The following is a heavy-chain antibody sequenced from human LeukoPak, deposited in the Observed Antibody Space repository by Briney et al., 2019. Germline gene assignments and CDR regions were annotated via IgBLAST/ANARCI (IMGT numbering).Heavy chain of an antibody. CDR2: ISSSGSTI. D-gene: IGHD1-1*01. Sequence: GGSLRLSCAASGFTFSSYEMNWVRQAPGKGLEWVSYISSSGSTIYYADSVKGRFTISRDNAKNSLYLQMNSLRAEDTAVYYCARVTGTNWYFDLWGRGTLVTVSS. CDR1: GFTFSSYE. CDR3: ARVTGTNWYFDL. V-gene: IGHV3-48*03. J-gene: IGHJ2*01.